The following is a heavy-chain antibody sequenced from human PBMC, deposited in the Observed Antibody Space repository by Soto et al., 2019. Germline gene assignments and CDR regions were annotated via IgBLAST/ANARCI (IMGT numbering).Heavy chain of an antibody. CDR2: IYSSGST. Sequence: SETLSLTCTVSGASISSGDSFWSWVRQPPGKGLEWIAYIYSSGSTYYNPSLKRRVAISIDTSKNQFSLNLSSLTAADTAVYYCASLNLSFDPWGQGTLVTVSS. V-gene: IGHV4-30-4*01. CDR3: ASLNLSFDP. CDR1: GASISSGDSF. J-gene: IGHJ5*02.